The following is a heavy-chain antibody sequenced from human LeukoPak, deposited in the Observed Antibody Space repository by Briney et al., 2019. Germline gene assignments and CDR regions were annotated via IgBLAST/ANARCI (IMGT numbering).Heavy chain of an antibody. J-gene: IGHJ4*02. CDR3: ARQDDFWSGYLPPDY. Sequence: SETLSLTCTVSGGSISAYYWSWIRQPPGKGLEWIGYIYYSGSTNYNPSLKSRVTISVDTSKNQFSLKLSSVTAADTAVYYCARQDDFWSGYLPPDYWGQGTLVTVSS. CDR2: IYYSGST. V-gene: IGHV4-59*08. CDR1: GGSISAYY. D-gene: IGHD3-3*01.